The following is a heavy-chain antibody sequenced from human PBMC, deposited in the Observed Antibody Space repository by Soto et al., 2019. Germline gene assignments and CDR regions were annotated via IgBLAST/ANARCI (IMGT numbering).Heavy chain of an antibody. Sequence: SETLSLTCAVSCGSISSGGYSWTWIRQPPGKGLEWVGHTYHTGTAYYSPSLKSRVTISVDTSKNQFSLKLSSVTAADTAVYYCARVPDRWGQGTLVT. CDR1: CGSISSGGYS. CDR2: TYHTGTA. CDR3: ARVPDR. V-gene: IGHV4-30-2*01. D-gene: IGHD2-2*01. J-gene: IGHJ5*02.